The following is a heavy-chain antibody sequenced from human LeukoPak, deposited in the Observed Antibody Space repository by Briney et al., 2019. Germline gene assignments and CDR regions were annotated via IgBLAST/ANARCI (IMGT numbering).Heavy chain of an antibody. Sequence: PSETLSLTCAVYGGSFSGYYWSWIRQPPGKGLEWIGEINHSGSTNYNPSLKSRVTISVDTSKNQFSLKLSSVTAADTAVYYCARFGSGSYYENAFDIWGQGTMVTVSS. V-gene: IGHV4-34*01. CDR2: INHSGST. CDR3: ARFGSGSYYENAFDI. CDR1: GGSFSGYY. D-gene: IGHD3-10*01. J-gene: IGHJ3*02.